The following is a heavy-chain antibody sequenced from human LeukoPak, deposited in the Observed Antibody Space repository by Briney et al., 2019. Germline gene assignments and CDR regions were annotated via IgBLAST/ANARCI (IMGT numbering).Heavy chain of an antibody. CDR1: GLTFRNYG. V-gene: IGHV3-33*01. Sequence: GGSLRLSCAASGLTFRNYGMHWVRQAPGKGLEWVAVIYYDGSNKYYADSVKGRFTISRDNSKNTLYLQMSSLRAEDTAVYYCAGDRGLSWFDPWGQGTLVTVSS. J-gene: IGHJ5*02. CDR2: IYYDGSNK. D-gene: IGHD3-10*01. CDR3: AGDRGLSWFDP.